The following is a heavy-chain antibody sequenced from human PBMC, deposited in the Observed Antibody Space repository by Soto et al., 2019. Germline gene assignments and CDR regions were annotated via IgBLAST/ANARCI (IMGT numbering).Heavy chain of an antibody. Sequence: QVQLVQSGAEVKKPGSSVKVSCKASGGTFSSYTISWVRQAPGQGLEWMGRIIPILGIANYAQKFQGRVTITADKSTSTAYMELSSLRSEDTAAYYCASGTEGAAAGTYWGQGTLVTVSS. J-gene: IGHJ4*02. CDR1: GGTFSSYT. CDR3: ASGTEGAAAGTY. V-gene: IGHV1-69*02. CDR2: IIPILGIA. D-gene: IGHD6-13*01.